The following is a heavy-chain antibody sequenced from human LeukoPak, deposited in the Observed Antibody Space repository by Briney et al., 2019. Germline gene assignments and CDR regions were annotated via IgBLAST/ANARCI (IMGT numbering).Heavy chain of an antibody. J-gene: IGHJ4*02. CDR3: ARVERKQQLFD. V-gene: IGHV4-61*02. Sequence: PSETLSLTCTVSSGSISTSNYYWSWIRQPAGKGLEWIGRIYTSGSTNYNPSLKSRVTMSVDTSKNQFSLKLSSVTAADTAVYYCARVERKQQLFDWGQGTLVTVSS. D-gene: IGHD6-13*01. CDR2: IYTSGST. CDR1: SGSISTSNYY.